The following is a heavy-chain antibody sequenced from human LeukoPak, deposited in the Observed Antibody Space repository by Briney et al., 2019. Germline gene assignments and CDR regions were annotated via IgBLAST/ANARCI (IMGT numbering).Heavy chain of an antibody. CDR2: ISGSGGST. J-gene: IGHJ4*02. D-gene: IGHD3-22*01. CDR3: AKCTSAYDSSGYYYVGCHFDY. Sequence: PGGSLRLSCAASGFTFSSYAMSWVRQAPGKGLEWVSAISGSGGSTYYADSVKGRFTISRDNSKNTLYLQMNSLRAEDTAVYYCAKCTSAYDSSGYYYVGCHFDYWGQGTLVTVSS. V-gene: IGHV3-23*01. CDR1: GFTFSSYA.